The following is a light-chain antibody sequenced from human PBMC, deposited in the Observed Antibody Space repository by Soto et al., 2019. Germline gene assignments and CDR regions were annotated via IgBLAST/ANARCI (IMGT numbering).Light chain of an antibody. J-gene: IGLJ1*01. Sequence: QAVVTQPPSVSGAPGQRVTISCTGSSSNIGAGYDVHWYHQLPGTAPKLLIYGNNNRPSGVPDRFSGSKSGTSASLAITGLQSDDEADYYCQSYDSRLSGYVFGSGTKVTVL. CDR3: QSYDSRLSGYV. CDR2: GNN. CDR1: SSNIGAGYD. V-gene: IGLV1-40*01.